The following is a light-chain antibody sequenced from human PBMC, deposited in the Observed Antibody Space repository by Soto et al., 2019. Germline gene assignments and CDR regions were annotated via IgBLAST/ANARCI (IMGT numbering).Light chain of an antibody. CDR3: SSYTSRSTLGV. CDR1: NSDIGGYNY. V-gene: IGLV2-14*03. Sequence: QSALTQPASVSGSPGQSITISCTGTNSDIGGYNYVSWYQQHPGKAPKLMIYDVSNRPSGVSYRLSGSKSGNTASLTISGRQAEDEADYYCSSYTSRSTLGVFGGGTKLTVL. CDR2: DVS. J-gene: IGLJ2*01.